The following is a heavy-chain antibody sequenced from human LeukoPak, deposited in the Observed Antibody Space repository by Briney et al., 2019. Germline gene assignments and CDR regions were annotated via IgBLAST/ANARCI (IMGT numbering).Heavy chain of an antibody. J-gene: IGHJ6*03. CDR2: IRYEGVNK. D-gene: IGHD2-21*01. V-gene: IGHV3-30*02. CDR1: GFTFSSYG. Sequence: GGSLRLSCTASGFTFSSYGVHWVRQAPGKGLEWVTFIRYEGVNKYYADSVKGRFSISRDNTKSTVFLQMNSLRAEDTGVYYCAKACGGDCSLPNYYYMDVWGKGTTVTVSS. CDR3: AKACGGDCSLPNYYYMDV.